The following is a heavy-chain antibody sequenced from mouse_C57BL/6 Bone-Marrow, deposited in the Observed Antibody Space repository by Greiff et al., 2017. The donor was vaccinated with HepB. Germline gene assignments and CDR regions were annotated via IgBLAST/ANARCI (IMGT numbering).Heavy chain of an antibody. D-gene: IGHD2-4*01. CDR3: ARHEGLRPSYYAMDY. V-gene: IGHV5-15*01. J-gene: IGHJ4*01. CDR2: ISNLAYSI. Sequence: EVMLVESGGGLVQPGGSLKLSCAASGFTFSDYGMAWVRQAPRKGPEWVAFISNLAYSIYYADTVTGRFTISRENAKNTLYLEMSSLRSEDTAMYYCARHEGLRPSYYAMDYWGQGTSVTVSS. CDR1: GFTFSDYG.